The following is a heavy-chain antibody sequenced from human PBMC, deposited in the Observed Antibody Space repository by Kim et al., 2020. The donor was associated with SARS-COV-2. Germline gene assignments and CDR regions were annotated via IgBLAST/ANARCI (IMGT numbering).Heavy chain of an antibody. Sequence: YAQKLQGRVTMTRDTSINTAYMDLSSLRSDDTAVYFCARVRIAVGGTPPDYWGQGTLVTVSS. D-gene: IGHD6-13*01. J-gene: IGHJ4*02. CDR3: ARVRIAVGGTPPDY. V-gene: IGHV1-2*02.